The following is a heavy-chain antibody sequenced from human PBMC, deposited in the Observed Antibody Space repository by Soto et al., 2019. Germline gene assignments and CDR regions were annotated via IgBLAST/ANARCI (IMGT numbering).Heavy chain of an antibody. CDR2: IWYDGSNK. V-gene: IGHV3-33*01. CDR3: ARVSSLAAAGTWFDY. Sequence: GGSLRLSCAASGFTFSSYGMHWVRQAPGKGLEWVAVIWYDGSNKYYADSVKGRFTISRDNSKNTLYLQMNSLRAEDTAVYYCARVSSLAAAGTWFDYWGQGTLVTVSS. CDR1: GFTFSSYG. D-gene: IGHD6-13*01. J-gene: IGHJ4*02.